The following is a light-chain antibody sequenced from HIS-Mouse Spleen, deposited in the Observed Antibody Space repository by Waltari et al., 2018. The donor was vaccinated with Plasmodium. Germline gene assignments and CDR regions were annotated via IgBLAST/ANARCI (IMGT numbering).Light chain of an antibody. V-gene: IGKV1-39*01. CDR2: AAS. CDR1: QSISSY. CDR3: QQSYSTPLFT. J-gene: IGKJ3*01. Sequence: DIQMTQSPSTLSASVGDSVTITCRASQSISSYLNWYQQKPGKAPKLLIYAASSLQSGVPSRFSGSGSGTDFTLTISSLQPEDFATYYCQQSYSTPLFTFGPGTKVDNK.